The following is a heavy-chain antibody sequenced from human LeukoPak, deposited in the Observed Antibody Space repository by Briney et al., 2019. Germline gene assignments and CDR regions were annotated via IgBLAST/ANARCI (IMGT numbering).Heavy chain of an antibody. V-gene: IGHV4-34*01. D-gene: IGHD3-10*01. Sequence: SETLSLTCAVYGGSFSGYYWSWIRQPPGKGLEWIGEINHSGSTNYNPSLKSRVTISVDTSKNQFSLKLSSVTAADTAVYYCARSGYYGSGSYHPRNRFDPWGQGTLVTVSS. CDR2: INHSGST. CDR3: ARSGYYGSGSYHPRNRFDP. J-gene: IGHJ5*02. CDR1: GGSFSGYY.